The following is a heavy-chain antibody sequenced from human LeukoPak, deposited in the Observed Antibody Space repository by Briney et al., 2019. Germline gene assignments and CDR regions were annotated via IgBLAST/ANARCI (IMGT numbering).Heavy chain of an antibody. CDR2: ISYDGSNK. Sequence: GGSLRLSCAASGFTFSTYAMSWVRQAPGKGLEWVAVISYDGSNKYYADSVKGRFTISRDNSKNTLYLQMNRLRAEDTAVYYCARVYGKYGDYHFDYWGQGTLVTVSS. V-gene: IGHV3-30-3*01. J-gene: IGHJ4*02. CDR3: ARVYGKYGDYHFDY. CDR1: GFTFSTYA. D-gene: IGHD4-17*01.